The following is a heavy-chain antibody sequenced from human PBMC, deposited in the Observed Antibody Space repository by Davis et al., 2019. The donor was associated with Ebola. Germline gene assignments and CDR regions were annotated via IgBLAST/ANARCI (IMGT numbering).Heavy chain of an antibody. CDR2: IYYSGSP. CDR3: ARLPLGIAVA. CDR1: GGPISSSSYS. J-gene: IGHJ5*02. Sequence: SETLSPTCTVPGGPISSSSYSWASIRQPPGKGLEWIGSIYYSGSPYYNPSLKSRVTISVDTSKNQFSLKLSSVTAADTAVYYCARLPLGIAVAWGQGTLVTVSS. V-gene: IGHV4-39*01. D-gene: IGHD6-19*01.